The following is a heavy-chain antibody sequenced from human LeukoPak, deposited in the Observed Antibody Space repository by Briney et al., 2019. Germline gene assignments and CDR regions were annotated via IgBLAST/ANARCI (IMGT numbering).Heavy chain of an antibody. CDR3: AKDTPGRFLEWLYDY. CDR2: ISYDGSNK. CDR1: GFTFSSYA. Sequence: GRSLRLSCAASGFTFSSYAMHWVRQAPGKGLEWVAVISYDGSNKYYADSVKGRFTISRDNSKNTLYLQMNSLRAEDTAVYYCAKDTPGRFLEWLYDYWGQGTLVTVSS. J-gene: IGHJ4*02. D-gene: IGHD3-3*01. V-gene: IGHV3-30-3*01.